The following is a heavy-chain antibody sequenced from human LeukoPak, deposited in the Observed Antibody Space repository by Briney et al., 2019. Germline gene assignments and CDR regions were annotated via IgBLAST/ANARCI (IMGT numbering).Heavy chain of an antibody. D-gene: IGHD2-2*01. CDR3: ARRDCSSTSCKFDY. J-gene: IGHJ4*02. CDR2: SYPGDSDT. CDR1: GYSFTSYW. V-gene: IGHV5-51*01. Sequence: GESLKISCKGSGYSFTSYWIGWVRQMPGKGLEWMGISYPGDSDTRYSPSFKGQVTISADKSISTAYLQWSSLKASDTAMYYCARRDCSSTSCKFDYWGQGTLVTVSS.